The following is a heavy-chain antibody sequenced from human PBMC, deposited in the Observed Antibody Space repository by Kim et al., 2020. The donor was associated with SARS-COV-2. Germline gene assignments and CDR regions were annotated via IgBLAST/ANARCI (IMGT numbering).Heavy chain of an antibody. CDR3: ARDRAVDY. J-gene: IGHJ4*02. V-gene: IGHV1-18*01. Sequence: NGNTNYAQKFQGRVTRTTDSSTTTAYMEVRSLRSDDTALYYCARDRAVDYWGQGTLVTVSS. CDR2: NGNT.